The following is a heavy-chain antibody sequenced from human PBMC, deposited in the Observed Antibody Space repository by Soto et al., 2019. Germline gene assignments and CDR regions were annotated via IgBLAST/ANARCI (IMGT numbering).Heavy chain of an antibody. CDR1: CGSISSYY. CDR2: IYYSGST. CDR3: AIGLEVSGMDV. D-gene: IGHD2-8*02. V-gene: IGHV4-59*01. J-gene: IGHJ6*02. Sequence: QVQLQESGPGLVKPSETLSLTCTVSCGSISSYYWSWIRQPPGKGLEWIGYIYYSGSTNYNPSLKSRVTISVDTSKNQFALKLSSVTAADTAVYYCAIGLEVSGMDVWGQGTTVTGSS.